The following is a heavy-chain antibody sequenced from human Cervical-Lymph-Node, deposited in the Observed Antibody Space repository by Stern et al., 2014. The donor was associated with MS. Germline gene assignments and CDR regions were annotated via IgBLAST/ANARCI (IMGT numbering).Heavy chain of an antibody. CDR3: ARDGPTMVRGFFDK. CDR2: ISHDGSEI. J-gene: IGHJ4*02. CDR1: GFTFGYYG. D-gene: IGHD4/OR15-4a*01. Sequence: VQLVESGGGVVQPGRSLRLSCAASGFTFGYYGMHWVRQSPGRGLEWVALISHDGSEIDYADSVKGRFTISRDNSKNTLFLQMNSLRLQDTAVYYCARDGPTMVRGFFDKWGQGTLVSVS. V-gene: IGHV3-30*03.